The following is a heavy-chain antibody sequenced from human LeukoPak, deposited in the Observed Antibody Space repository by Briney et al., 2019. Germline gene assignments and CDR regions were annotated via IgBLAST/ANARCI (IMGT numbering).Heavy chain of an antibody. CDR3: ARERTMVRGFVY. CDR1: GFSFSSYW. CDR2: ISSNGGST. D-gene: IGHD3-10*01. Sequence: PGGSLRLSCAASGFSFSSYWMHWVRQAPGKGLEYVSAISSNGGSTYYANSVKGRFTISRDNSKNTLYLQMGSLRAEDMAVYYCARERTMVRGFVYWGQGTLVTVSS. V-gene: IGHV3-64*01. J-gene: IGHJ4*02.